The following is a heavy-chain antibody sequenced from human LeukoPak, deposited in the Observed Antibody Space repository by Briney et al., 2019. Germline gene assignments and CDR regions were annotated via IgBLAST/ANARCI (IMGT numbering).Heavy chain of an antibody. Sequence: SLRLTCAASGFSFNTFDMSWVRQAPGRGLEWVSFISGSDGSTQYANSVKGRVTISRDNFNSLLYLDMHSLRGDDTAIYYCVKGGWLDDYGQGTLVTVSS. V-gene: IGHV3-23*01. CDR3: VKGGWLDD. D-gene: IGHD2-15*01. CDR1: GFSFNTFD. J-gene: IGHJ4*02. CDR2: ISGSDGST.